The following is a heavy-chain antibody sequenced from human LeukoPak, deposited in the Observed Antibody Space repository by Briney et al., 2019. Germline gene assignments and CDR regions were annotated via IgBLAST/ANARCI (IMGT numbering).Heavy chain of an antibody. V-gene: IGHV1-8*03. CDR1: GYTFTSYD. CDR3: ARVHGYCSSTSCYTGFDY. Sequence: GASVKVSCKASGYTFTSYDINWVRQATGQELESMGWMNPNSGNTGYAQKFQGRVAITKNTSISTAYMELSSLRSEDTAVYYCARVHGYCSSTSCYTGFDYWGQGTLVTVSS. D-gene: IGHD2-2*02. CDR2: MNPNSGNT. J-gene: IGHJ4*02.